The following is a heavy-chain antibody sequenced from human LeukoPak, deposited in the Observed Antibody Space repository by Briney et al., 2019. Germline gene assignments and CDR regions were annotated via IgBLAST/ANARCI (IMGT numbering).Heavy chain of an antibody. Sequence: PGGSLRLSCAASGFTFSSYAMHWVRQAPGKGLEWVAVISYDGSNKYYADSVKGRFTISRDNSKNTLYLQMNSLRAEDTAVYYCARYSGSYQSPLDYWGQGTLVTVSS. CDR2: ISYDGSNK. CDR3: ARYSGSYQSPLDY. J-gene: IGHJ4*02. D-gene: IGHD1-26*01. CDR1: GFTFSSYA. V-gene: IGHV3-30*04.